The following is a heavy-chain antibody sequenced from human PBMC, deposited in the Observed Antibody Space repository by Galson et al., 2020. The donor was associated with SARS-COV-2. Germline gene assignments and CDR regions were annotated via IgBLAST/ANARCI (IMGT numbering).Heavy chain of an antibody. CDR2: VKSEPDGGTT. D-gene: IGHD3-3*02. J-gene: IGHJ5*01. CDR3: AETGSKCHFCSWFGS. Sequence: GESLKISCVASGLNFTNAWMSWVRQAPGKGLEWVGRVKSEPDGGTTDYAAPVKGRFTISRDDSKNTLYLQMDSLQIEDTGVYYCAETGSKCHFCSWFGSWGQGALVTVSS. V-gene: IGHV3-15*01. CDR1: GLNFTNAW.